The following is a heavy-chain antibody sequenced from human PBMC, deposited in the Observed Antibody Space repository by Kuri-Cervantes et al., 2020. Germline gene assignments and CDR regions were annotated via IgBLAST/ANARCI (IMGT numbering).Heavy chain of an antibody. CDR1: RFTFSSYG. D-gene: IGHD3-9*01. V-gene: IGHV3-30*03. Sequence: GESLKISCAASRFTFSSYGMHWVRQAPGKGLEWVAVISYDGSNKYYADSVKGRFTISRDNSKNTLYLQMNSLRAEDTAVYYCARGWNYDILTGYDVYYYYGMDVWGQGTTVTVSS. CDR3: ARGWNYDILTGYDVYYYYGMDV. CDR2: ISYDGSNK. J-gene: IGHJ6*02.